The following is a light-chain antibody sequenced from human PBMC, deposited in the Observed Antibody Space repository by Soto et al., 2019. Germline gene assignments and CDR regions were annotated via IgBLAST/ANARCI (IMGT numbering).Light chain of an antibody. J-gene: IGKJ4*01. CDR3: QQYDNLPLT. CDR2: DAP. V-gene: IGKV3-11*01. Sequence: EIVLTQSPGTLSLSPGERATLSCRASQSIGLAIAWYQHKPGQAPRLPIFDAPQRATGIPARFSGSGSGTDFPLTISRLEPEDIATYYCQQYDNLPLTFGGGTKV. CDR1: QSIGLA.